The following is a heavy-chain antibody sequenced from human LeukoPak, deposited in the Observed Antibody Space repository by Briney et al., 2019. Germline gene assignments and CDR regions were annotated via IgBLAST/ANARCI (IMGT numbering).Heavy chain of an antibody. V-gene: IGHV3-23*01. CDR2: ISGSGGST. CDR3: AKDRSRIFFSY. Sequence: GGSLRLSCAASGFTFSSYAMSWVRQAPGKGLEWVSAISGSGGSTYYADSVKGRFTISRDNSKNTLYLQMNSMRAEDTAVYYCAKDRSRIFFSYWGQGTLVTVSS. CDR1: GFTFSSYA. J-gene: IGHJ4*02. D-gene: IGHD2/OR15-2a*01.